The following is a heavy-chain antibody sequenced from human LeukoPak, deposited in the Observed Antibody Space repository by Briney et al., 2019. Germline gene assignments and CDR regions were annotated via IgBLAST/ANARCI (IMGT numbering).Heavy chain of an antibody. J-gene: IGHJ5*02. Sequence: PGGSLRLSCAASGFTFSTYRMSWVRQAPGMGLEWVANIKQDGNDKYYVDSVKGRFTISRDNAKSSLYLQMNSLRAEDTAVYYCARLPAPSGWFYFDPWGQGTLVTVSS. V-gene: IGHV3-7*01. CDR2: IKQDGNDK. D-gene: IGHD6-19*01. CDR1: GFTFSTYR. CDR3: ARLPAPSGWFYFDP.